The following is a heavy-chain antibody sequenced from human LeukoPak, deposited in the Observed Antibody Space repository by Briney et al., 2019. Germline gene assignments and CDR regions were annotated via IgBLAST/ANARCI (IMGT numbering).Heavy chain of an antibody. CDR2: IGGIGAST. D-gene: IGHD4-17*01. V-gene: IGHV3-23*01. CDR1: GFTFSSHA. J-gene: IGHJ5*02. Sequence: GGSLRLSCAASGFTFSSHAMNWVRQAPGKGLEWVSSIGGIGASTYYADSVKGRFTISRDNSKNTLYLQMNSLRAVDTALYYCAKAAYGDYVNWFDPWGQGILVIVSS. CDR3: AKAAYGDYVNWFDP.